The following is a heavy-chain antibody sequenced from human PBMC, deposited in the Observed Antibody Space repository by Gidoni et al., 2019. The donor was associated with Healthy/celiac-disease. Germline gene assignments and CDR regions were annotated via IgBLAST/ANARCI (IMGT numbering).Heavy chain of an antibody. CDR2: ISGSGGST. CDR3: AKANVDDFWSGSTLHFDY. D-gene: IGHD3-3*01. V-gene: IGHV3-23*01. Sequence: GGLVQPGGSLRLSCAASGFTFSSYAMSWVRQAPGKGLEWVSAISGSGGSTYYADSVKGRFTISRDNSKNTLYLQMNSLRAEDTAVYYCAKANVDDFWSGSTLHFDYWGQGTLVTVSS. CDR1: GFTFSSYA. J-gene: IGHJ4*02.